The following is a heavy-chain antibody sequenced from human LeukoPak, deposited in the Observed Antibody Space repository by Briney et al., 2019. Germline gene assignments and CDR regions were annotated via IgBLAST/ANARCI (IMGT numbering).Heavy chain of an antibody. Sequence: GASVKVSCKASGGTFSSYAISWVRQAPGQGLEWMGRIIPILGIANYAQKFQGRVTITADKSTSTAYMELSSLRSEDTAVYYCAIRGSSGSLYFDYWGQGTLVTVSS. CDR1: GGTFSSYA. J-gene: IGHJ4*02. V-gene: IGHV1-69*04. CDR3: AIRGSSGSLYFDY. CDR2: IIPILGIA. D-gene: IGHD3-10*01.